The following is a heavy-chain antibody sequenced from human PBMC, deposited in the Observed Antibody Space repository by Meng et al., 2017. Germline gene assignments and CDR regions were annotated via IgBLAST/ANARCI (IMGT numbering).Heavy chain of an antibody. J-gene: IGHJ3*02. D-gene: IGHD3-10*01. CDR3: ARVMLGYGSGKIAFDI. CDR2: ISSSSSYI. V-gene: IGHV3-21*01. CDR1: GFTFSSYS. Sequence: GGSLRLSCAASGFTFSSYSMNWVRQAPGKGLEWVSSISSSSSYIYYADSVKGRFTISRDNAKNSPYLQMNSLRAEDTAVYYCARVMLGYGSGKIAFDIWGQGTMVTVSS.